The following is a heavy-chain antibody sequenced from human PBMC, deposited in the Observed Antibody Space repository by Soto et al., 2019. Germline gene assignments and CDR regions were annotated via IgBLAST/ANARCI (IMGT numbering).Heavy chain of an antibody. D-gene: IGHD3-22*01. CDR2: IYSGGST. CDR3: ARGAGSSGSAFDY. Sequence: GGSLRLSCAASGFTVSSNYMSWVRQAPGKGLEWVSVIYSGGSTHYADSVKGRFTISRDNSKNTVHLQMNSLRAEDTAVYYCARGAGSSGSAFDYWGQGTLVTVS. V-gene: IGHV3-53*01. CDR1: GFTVSSNY. J-gene: IGHJ4*02.